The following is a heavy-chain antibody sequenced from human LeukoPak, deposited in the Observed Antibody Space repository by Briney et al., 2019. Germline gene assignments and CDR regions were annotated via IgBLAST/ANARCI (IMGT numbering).Heavy chain of an antibody. Sequence: GASVKVSCKASGYTFTGYYMHWVRQAPGQGLEWMGWINPNSGGTNYAQKFQGRATMTRDTSISTAYMELSRLRSDDTAVYYCARGRTLSIAVAGTFDYWGQGTLVTVSS. CDR2: INPNSGGT. J-gene: IGHJ4*02. V-gene: IGHV1-2*02. CDR3: ARGRTLSIAVAGTFDY. CDR1: GYTFTGYY. D-gene: IGHD6-19*01.